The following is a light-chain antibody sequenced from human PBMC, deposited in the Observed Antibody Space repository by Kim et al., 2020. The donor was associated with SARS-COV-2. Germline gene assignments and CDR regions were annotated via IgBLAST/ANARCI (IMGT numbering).Light chain of an antibody. CDR2: GAS. Sequence: PGERATPSCRASQSVSSNLAWDQQKPGQAPRLLIYGASTRATGIPARFSGSGSGTEFTLTISSLQSEDFAVYYCQQYNNWPPNTFGQGTKLEI. CDR1: QSVSSN. V-gene: IGKV3-15*01. J-gene: IGKJ2*01. CDR3: QQYNNWPPNT.